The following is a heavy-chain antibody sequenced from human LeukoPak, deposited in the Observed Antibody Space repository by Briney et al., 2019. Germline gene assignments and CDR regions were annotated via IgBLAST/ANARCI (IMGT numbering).Heavy chain of an antibody. Sequence: GGSLRLSCAASGFTFSDYYMSWIRQAPGKVLEWVSYISSSGSTIYYADSVKGRFTISRDNAKNSLYLQMNSLRAEDTAVYYCARGEGCSSTSCYHDWFDPWGQGTLVTVSS. CDR2: ISSSGSTI. CDR3: ARGEGCSSTSCYHDWFDP. V-gene: IGHV3-11*01. D-gene: IGHD2-2*01. J-gene: IGHJ5*02. CDR1: GFTFSDYY.